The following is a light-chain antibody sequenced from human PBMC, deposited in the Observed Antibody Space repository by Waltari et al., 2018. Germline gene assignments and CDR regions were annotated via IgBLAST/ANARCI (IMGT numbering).Light chain of an antibody. CDR2: VNSDGSH. Sequence: QLVLTQSPPASASLGASVKLTCTPSSVHIGYPTACHPHQPEKGPRYLMKVNSDGSHTKGDGIPDRFSGSSSGAERYLTISSLQSEDEADYYCQTWGTGPGWVFGGGTKLTVL. V-gene: IGLV4-69*01. CDR3: QTWGTGPGWV. CDR1: SVHIGYP. J-gene: IGLJ2*01.